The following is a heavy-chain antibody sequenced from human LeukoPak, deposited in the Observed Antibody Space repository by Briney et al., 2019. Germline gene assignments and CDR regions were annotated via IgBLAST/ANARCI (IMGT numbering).Heavy chain of an antibody. CDR2: ISGSGGST. CDR3: AKDVVEVGIVVVPAAPAEAFDI. CDR1: GFTFSNAW. J-gene: IGHJ3*02. Sequence: GGSLRLSCAASGFTFSNAWMSWVRQAPGKGLEWVSAISGSGGSTYYADSVKGRFTISRDNSKNTLYLQMNSLRAEDTAVYYCAKDVVEVGIVVVPAAPAEAFDIWGQGTMVTVSS. V-gene: IGHV3-23*01. D-gene: IGHD2-2*01.